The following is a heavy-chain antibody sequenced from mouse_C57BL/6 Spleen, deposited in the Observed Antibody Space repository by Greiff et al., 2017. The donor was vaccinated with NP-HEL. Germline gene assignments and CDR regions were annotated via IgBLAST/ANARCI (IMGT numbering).Heavy chain of an antibody. Sequence: DVMLVESGGGLVKPGGSLKLSCAASGFTFSDYGMHWVRQAPEKGLEWVAYISSGSSTIYYADTVKGRFTISRDNAKNTLFLQMTSLRSEDTAMYYCARGNYGSPDYWGQGTTLTVSS. CDR2: ISSGSSTI. CDR3: ARGNYGSPDY. V-gene: IGHV5-17*01. J-gene: IGHJ2*01. CDR1: GFTFSDYG. D-gene: IGHD1-1*01.